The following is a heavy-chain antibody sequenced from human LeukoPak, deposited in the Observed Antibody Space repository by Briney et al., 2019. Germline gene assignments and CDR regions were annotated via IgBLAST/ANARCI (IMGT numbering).Heavy chain of an antibody. CDR1: GYTSTNYG. V-gene: IGHV1-18*04. CDR2: ISGYNGNT. Sequence: ASVKVSCKASGYTSTNYGISWVRQAPGQGLEWMGWISGYNGNTKYAQKLQGRVTMTTDTSTSTAYMDLRSLRPDDTAVYYCARASDDILTGYPGELDYWGQGTLVTVSS. D-gene: IGHD3-9*01. J-gene: IGHJ4*02. CDR3: ARASDDILTGYPGELDY.